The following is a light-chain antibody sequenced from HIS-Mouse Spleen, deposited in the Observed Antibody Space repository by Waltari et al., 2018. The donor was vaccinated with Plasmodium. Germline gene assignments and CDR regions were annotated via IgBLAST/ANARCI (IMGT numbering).Light chain of an antibody. Sequence: DIVLTQTPGTLSLSPGERATSSCRASQSVSSSYLSWYQQKPGRAPRLLIYGASSRATRIPDRFRGSGAGTDFTLTISRLEPEDFAVYYCQQYGSSSWTFGQGTKVEIK. CDR1: QSVSSSY. V-gene: IGKV3-20*01. CDR2: GAS. CDR3: QQYGSSSWT. J-gene: IGKJ1*01.